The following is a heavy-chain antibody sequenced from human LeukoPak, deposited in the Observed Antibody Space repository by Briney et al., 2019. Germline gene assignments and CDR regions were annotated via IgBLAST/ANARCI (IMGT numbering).Heavy chain of an antibody. V-gene: IGHV1-8*01. Sequence: ASVKVSCKASGYTFTSYDINWVRQATGQGLEWMGWMNPNSGNTGYAQKFQGRVTMTRNTSISTAYMELSSLRSEDTAVYYCARITVTTDGYYYYYMGVWGKGTTVTVSS. CDR1: GYTFTSYD. J-gene: IGHJ6*03. D-gene: IGHD4-11*01. CDR3: ARITVTTDGYYYYYMGV. CDR2: MNPNSGNT.